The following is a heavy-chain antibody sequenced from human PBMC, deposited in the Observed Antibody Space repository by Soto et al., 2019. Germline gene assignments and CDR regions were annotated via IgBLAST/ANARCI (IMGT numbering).Heavy chain of an antibody. V-gene: IGHV1-69*13. CDR2: IIPIFGTA. D-gene: IGHD3-22*01. CDR3: ARAYYDSSGYYPLDN. J-gene: IGHJ4*02. Sequence: ASVKVSRKASGGTFSSYAISWVRQAPGQGLEWMGGIIPIFGTANYAQKFQGRVTITADESTSTAYMELSSLRSEDTAVYYCARAYYDSSGYYPLDNWGQGTLVTVSS. CDR1: GGTFSSYA.